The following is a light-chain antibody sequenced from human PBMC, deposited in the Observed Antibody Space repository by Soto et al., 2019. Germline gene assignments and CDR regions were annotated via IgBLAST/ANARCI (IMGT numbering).Light chain of an antibody. V-gene: IGKV3-11*01. Sequence: IGLTHSRATLSLSPWEIATRSCRASQSVSSYLAWYQQKPGQAPRLLIYDASNRATGIPARFSGSGSGTDFTLTISSLEPEDFAVYYCQQRSNWPITFGQGTRLEIK. CDR1: QSVSSY. CDR3: QQRSNWPIT. J-gene: IGKJ5*01. CDR2: DAS.